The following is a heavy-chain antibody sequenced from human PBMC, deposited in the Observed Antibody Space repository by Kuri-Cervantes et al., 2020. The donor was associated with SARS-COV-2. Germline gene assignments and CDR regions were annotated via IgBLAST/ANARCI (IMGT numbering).Heavy chain of an antibody. CDR3: ARDGLRRSTDY. D-gene: IGHD5-12*01. CDR1: GYSFSSYD. J-gene: IGHJ4*02. CDR2: INPNSGGT. Sequence: ASVKVSCKASGYSFSSYDINWVRQAAGQGLEWMGWINPNSGGTNYAQKFQGRVTMTRDTSISTAYMELSRLRSDDTAVYYCARDGLRRSTDYWGQGTLVTVSS. V-gene: IGHV1-2*02.